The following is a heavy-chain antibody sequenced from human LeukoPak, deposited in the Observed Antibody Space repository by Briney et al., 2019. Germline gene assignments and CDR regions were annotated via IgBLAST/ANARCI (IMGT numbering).Heavy chain of an antibody. CDR2: IDPSNSYI. CDR1: GYSFTNNW. CDR3: ARSGVTAAGSDY. D-gene: IGHD6-13*01. V-gene: IGHV5-10-1*01. J-gene: IGHJ4*02. Sequence: GESLKISCKVSGYSFTNNWITWVRQMPGKGLEWMGRIDPSNSYINYNSSFQGHVTMSVDKSTSTAYLQWSRLKASDTAMYYCARSGVTAAGSDYWGQGTRVTVSS.